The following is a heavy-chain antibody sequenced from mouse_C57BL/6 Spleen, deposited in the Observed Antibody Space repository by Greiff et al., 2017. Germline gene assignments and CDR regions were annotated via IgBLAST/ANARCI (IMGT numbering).Heavy chain of an antibody. V-gene: IGHV1-82*01. J-gene: IGHJ2*01. D-gene: IGHD1-1*01. Sequence: VQLQQSGPELVKPGASVKISCKASGYAFSSSWMNWVKQRPGRGLEWIGRIYPGDGDTNYNGKFKGKATLTADKSSSTAYMQLSSLTSEDSAVYFCARYYGSRGDYWGQGTTRTVSS. CDR3: ARYYGSRGDY. CDR2: IYPGDGDT. CDR1: GYAFSSSW.